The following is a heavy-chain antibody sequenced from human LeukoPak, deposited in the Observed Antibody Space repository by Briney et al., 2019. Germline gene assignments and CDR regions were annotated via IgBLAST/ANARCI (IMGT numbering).Heavy chain of an antibody. V-gene: IGHV3-7*01. CDR3: ARDRSGTMVRGNWFDP. J-gene: IGHJ5*02. CDR2: IKQDGSEK. CDR1: GFTFSSYW. D-gene: IGHD3-10*01. Sequence: GGSLRRSCAASGFTFSSYWMSWVRQAPGKGLEWVANIKQDGSEKYYVDSVKGRFTISRDNAKNSLYLQMNSLRAEDTAAYYCARDRSGTMVRGNWFDPWGQGTLVTVSS.